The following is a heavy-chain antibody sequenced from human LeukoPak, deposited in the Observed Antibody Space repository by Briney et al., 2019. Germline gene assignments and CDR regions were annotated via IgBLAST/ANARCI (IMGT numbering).Heavy chain of an antibody. CDR3: AKDFTWRGITFGGVIDY. D-gene: IGHD3-16*02. Sequence: GGSLRLSCAASGFTFSSYAMTWVRQAPAKGLEWVSGISWNSGSIGYADSVKGRFTISRDNAKNSLYLQMNSLRAEDTALYYCAKDFTWRGITFGGVIDYWGQGTLVTVSS. V-gene: IGHV3-9*01. CDR1: GFTFSSYA. CDR2: ISWNSGSI. J-gene: IGHJ4*02.